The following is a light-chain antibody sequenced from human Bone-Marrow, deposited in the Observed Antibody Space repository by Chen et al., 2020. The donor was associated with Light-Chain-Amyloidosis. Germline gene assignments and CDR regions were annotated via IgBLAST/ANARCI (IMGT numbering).Light chain of an antibody. CDR3: QQYGTSPLT. J-gene: IGKJ4*01. CDR2: GSS. V-gene: IGKV3-20*01. Sequence: EIVLTQSPGTLSLSPGEGANLSCRASQTISSNYLTWYQQKFGQAPRLLIYGSSSRATGIPDRFTGSGSGTGFTLTINRLEPEDFAMYYGQQYGTSPLTFGGGTKVEIK. CDR1: QTISSNY.